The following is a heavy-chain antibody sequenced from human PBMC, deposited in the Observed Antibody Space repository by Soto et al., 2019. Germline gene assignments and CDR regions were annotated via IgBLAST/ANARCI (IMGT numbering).Heavy chain of an antibody. CDR1: GFTFSSYA. J-gene: IGHJ4*02. D-gene: IGHD5-12*01. CDR3: VKASGYSGYDYLALFDY. V-gene: IGHV3-64D*06. Sequence: GGSLRLSCSASGFTFSSYAMHWVRQAPGKGLEYVSAISSNGGSIYYADSVKGRFTISRDNSKNTLYLQMSSLRAEDTAVYYCVKASGYSGYDYLALFDYWGQGTLVTVSS. CDR2: ISSNGGSI.